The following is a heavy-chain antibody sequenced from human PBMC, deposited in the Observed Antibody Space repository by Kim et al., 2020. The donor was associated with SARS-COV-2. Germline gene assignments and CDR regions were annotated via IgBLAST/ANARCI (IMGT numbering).Heavy chain of an antibody. J-gene: IGHJ4*02. V-gene: IGHV5-51*01. CDR3: ARQAAARARLDY. D-gene: IGHD6-13*01. Sequence: YSPSFQGQGTISAGKSISTAYLQWSSLKASDTAMYYCARQAAARARLDYWGQGTLVTVSS.